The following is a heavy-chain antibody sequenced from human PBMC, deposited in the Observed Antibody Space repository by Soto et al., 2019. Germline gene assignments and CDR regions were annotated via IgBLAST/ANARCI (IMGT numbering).Heavy chain of an antibody. CDR2: IWYDGSNK. V-gene: IGHV3-33*01. CDR1: GFTLSSYG. D-gene: IGHD3-3*01. J-gene: IGHJ6*02. CDR3: ARESGHYDFWSGYYTGYGMDV. Sequence: PVGSLRLSCAASGFTLSSYGMHWVRQAPGKGLEWVAVIWYDGSNKYYADSVKGRFTISRDNSKNTLYLQMNSLRAEDTAVYYCARESGHYDFWSGYYTGYGMDVWGQGTTVTVSS.